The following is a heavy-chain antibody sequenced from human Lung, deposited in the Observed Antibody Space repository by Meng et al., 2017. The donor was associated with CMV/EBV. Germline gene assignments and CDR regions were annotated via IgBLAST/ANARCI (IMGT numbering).Heavy chain of an antibody. J-gene: IGHJ5*02. Sequence: GGSXRLXCAASAFTFSNYGMSWVRRAPGRGLEWVSGISAGGGSTYYADSVKGRFTVSRDNSKNTLYLQMISLRAEDTAVYYCAKDWSRYCTSTSCYKPWFDPXGQGTLVTVSS. V-gene: IGHV3-23*01. D-gene: IGHD2-2*01. CDR2: ISAGGGST. CDR3: AKDWSRYCTSTSCYKPWFDP. CDR1: AFTFSNYG.